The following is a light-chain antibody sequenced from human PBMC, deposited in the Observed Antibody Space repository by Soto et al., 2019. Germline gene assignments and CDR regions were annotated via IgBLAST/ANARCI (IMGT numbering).Light chain of an antibody. Sequence: QSALTQPASVSGSPGQSITISCTGTSSDVGSYNLVSWYQQHPIKAPKLMIYEGSKRPSGVPDRFSGSKSGNTASLTVSGLQAEDEADYYCSSYAGSNVLFGGGTKLTVL. CDR1: SSDVGSYNL. CDR3: SSYAGSNVL. V-gene: IGLV2-14*02. CDR2: EGS. J-gene: IGLJ2*01.